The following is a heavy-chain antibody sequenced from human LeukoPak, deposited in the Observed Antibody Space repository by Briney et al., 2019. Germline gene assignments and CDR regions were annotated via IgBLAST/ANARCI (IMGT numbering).Heavy chain of an antibody. J-gene: IGHJ2*01. CDR3: ARVSFLAMNLGESHWYFDL. D-gene: IGHD5-18*01. Sequence: ASVKVSCKASGYSFTTYGISWVRQAPGQGLEWMGWISAHNGNTKYAQKLQGRVTMTTDTSTSTAYMELRSLRSDDTAVYYCARVSFLAMNLGESHWYFDLWGRGTLVTVSS. CDR2: ISAHNGNT. CDR1: GYSFTTYG. V-gene: IGHV1-18*01.